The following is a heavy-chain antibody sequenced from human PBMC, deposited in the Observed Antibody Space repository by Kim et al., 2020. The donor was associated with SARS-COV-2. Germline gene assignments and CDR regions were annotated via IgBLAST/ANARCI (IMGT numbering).Heavy chain of an antibody. Sequence: SETLSLTCAVSGDSISSNDYYWAWVRQPPGKGLEWIGSVFYRGSTYYSPSLKSRATVSVDTSKNQFSLRLRSVTAADTALYFCARPSRQYNFAMDVWGRGTAVSVSS. CDR2: VFYRGST. V-gene: IGHV4-39*01. CDR3: ARPSRQYNFAMDV. J-gene: IGHJ6*02. CDR1: GDSISSNDYY. D-gene: IGHD1-1*01.